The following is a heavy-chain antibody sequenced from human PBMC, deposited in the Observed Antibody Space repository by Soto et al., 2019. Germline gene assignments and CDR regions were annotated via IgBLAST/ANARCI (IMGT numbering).Heavy chain of an antibody. CDR1: GGTFSSYA. CDR2: IIPIFGTA. Sequence: QVQLVQSGAEVQKPGSSVKVSCKASGGTFSSYAISWVRQAPGQGLEWVGGIIPIFGTANYAQKFQSRVTITADKSTSTAYMELSSLRSEDTAVYYCARVRFLEWFLRGGMDVWGQGTTVTVSS. V-gene: IGHV1-69*06. CDR3: ARVRFLEWFLRGGMDV. D-gene: IGHD3-3*01. J-gene: IGHJ6*02.